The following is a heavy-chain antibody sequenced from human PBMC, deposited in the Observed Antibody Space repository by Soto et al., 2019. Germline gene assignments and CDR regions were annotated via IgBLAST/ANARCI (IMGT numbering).Heavy chain of an antibody. Sequence: QVQPVHSESEVKKPGSSVKVSCKVSGGTFKNYALNWVRQAPGHGLQWVGGILPVFDELHYAPKLQGRVTITADEVTSTAHLELGRLTSEDTAVYFCARASDTSGYHYWGQGTLVTVSS. D-gene: IGHD3-22*01. CDR1: GGTFKNYA. V-gene: IGHV1-69*01. CDR2: ILPVFDEL. CDR3: ARASDTSGYHY. J-gene: IGHJ4*02.